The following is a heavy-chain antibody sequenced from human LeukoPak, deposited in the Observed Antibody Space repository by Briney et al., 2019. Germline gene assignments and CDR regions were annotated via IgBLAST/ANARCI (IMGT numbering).Heavy chain of an antibody. CDR2: ISWNSVTI. V-gene: IGHV3-9*01. D-gene: IGHD3-10*01. Sequence: PGGSLRLPCAASGFTFSSYSMNWVRQAPGKGLEWVSGISWNSVTIGYADSVRGRFTISRDNARNSLSLQMNSLGPEDTALYYCAKGTPMVRGIPTYGLDVWGQGTTVTVSS. CDR1: GFTFSSYS. CDR3: AKGTPMVRGIPTYGLDV. J-gene: IGHJ6*02.